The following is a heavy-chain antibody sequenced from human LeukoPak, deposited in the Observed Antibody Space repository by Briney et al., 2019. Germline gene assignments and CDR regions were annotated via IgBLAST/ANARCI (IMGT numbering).Heavy chain of an antibody. CDR2: ISYSGGT. V-gene: IGHV4-30-4*01. CDR3: ARQGNFMITFG. J-gene: IGHJ4*02. D-gene: IGHD3-16*01. Sequence: PSETLSLTCTVSGDSVSSGGSYWSWVRQPPGKGLEWIGYISYSGGTYYNPSLQSRVTISVDTSKNQFPLKQSSVTAADTAVYYCARQGNFMITFGGGQGTLVTVSS. CDR1: GDSVSSGGSY.